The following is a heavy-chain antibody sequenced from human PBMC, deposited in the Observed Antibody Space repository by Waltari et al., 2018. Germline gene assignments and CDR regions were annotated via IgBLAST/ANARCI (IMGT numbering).Heavy chain of an antibody. CDR3: ARDRYSSNWFLDY. CDR2: ISTTTYT. J-gene: IGHJ4*02. Sequence: QVQLVESGGGLVKPGGSLRLSWAASGFTFHDYYMNWIRQAPGKGLEWIAYISTTTYTNYADSVKGRFTISRDNDKNSLYLQMNFLRDDDTAVYYCARDRYSSNWFLDYWGQGILVTVSS. V-gene: IGHV3-11*06. D-gene: IGHD6-13*01. CDR1: GFTFHDYY.